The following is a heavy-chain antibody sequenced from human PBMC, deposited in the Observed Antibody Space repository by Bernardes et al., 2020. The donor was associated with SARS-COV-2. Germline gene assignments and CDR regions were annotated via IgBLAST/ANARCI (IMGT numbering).Heavy chain of an antibody. Sequence: SETLSLTCAVSGYSISSGYYWGWIRQPPGKGLEWIGSIYHSGSTHYNQSLKSRVTISVDTSKNQFSLKLSSVTAADTAVYYCASLNQLRSYWGQGTLVTVSS. D-gene: IGHD1-1*01. V-gene: IGHV4-38-2*01. CDR1: GYSISSGYY. J-gene: IGHJ4*02. CDR3: ASLNQLRSY. CDR2: IYHSGST.